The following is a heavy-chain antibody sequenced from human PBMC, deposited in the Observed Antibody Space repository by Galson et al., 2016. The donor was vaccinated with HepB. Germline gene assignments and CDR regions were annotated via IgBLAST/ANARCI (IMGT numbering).Heavy chain of an antibody. Sequence: LRLSCAASGFIFSDYVIHWVRQAPGKGLEWVTVISYDGSIKYYADSLKGRFTISRDNSKNTVYLQMNSLRAEDTAVYYCAKGHTAMLASPFHYWGQGTLVTVSS. V-gene: IGHV3-30*18. J-gene: IGHJ4*02. CDR1: GFIFSDYV. D-gene: IGHD5-18*01. CDR3: AKGHTAMLASPFHY. CDR2: ISYDGSIK.